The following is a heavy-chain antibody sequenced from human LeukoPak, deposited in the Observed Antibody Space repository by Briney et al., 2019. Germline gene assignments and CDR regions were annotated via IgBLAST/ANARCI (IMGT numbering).Heavy chain of an antibody. J-gene: IGHJ4*02. CDR1: GVSFNRYY. Sequence: SEPLSLLCTVSGVSFNRYYWRWLRQPPGKGLEWIGNIYSGTTNYNPSLRSRVTILLDTSKNQFSLRLSSVTVADTAIYDCARGQRWSGHGGQGTLVSVSS. D-gene: IGHD4-23*01. CDR3: ARGQRWSGH. CDR2: IYSGTT. V-gene: IGHV4-59*01.